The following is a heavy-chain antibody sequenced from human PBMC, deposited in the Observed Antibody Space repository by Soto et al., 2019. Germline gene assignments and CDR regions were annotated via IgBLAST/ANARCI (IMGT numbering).Heavy chain of an antibody. Sequence: QEELVQSGAEVKKPGSSVNVSSRTSEGTFASYSITWLRQAPGQRLEWMGEIIPLMRTVNYAQKFQDRVTITGDRSTSTVYMALSSLRSDDTAVYYCARDPVDLFGYLDVWGQGTPVTVSS. V-gene: IGHV1-69*06. D-gene: IGHD2-21*01. CDR1: EGTFASYS. CDR3: ARDPVDLFGYLDV. CDR2: IIPLMRTV. J-gene: IGHJ6*02.